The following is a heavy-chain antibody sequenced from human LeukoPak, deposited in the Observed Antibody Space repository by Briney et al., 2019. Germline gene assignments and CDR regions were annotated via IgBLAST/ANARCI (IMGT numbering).Heavy chain of an antibody. D-gene: IGHD6-19*01. CDR1: GFTVRGYG. V-gene: IGHV3-33*01. CDR3: ARGAAPTGWPDPAFDT. CDR2: VWHDGSSE. Sequence: GGSLRLSCAASGFTVRGYGMHWVRQAPGKGLEWVGIVWHDGSSEYYADPVKGRFTISRDTSKNTLYLQMNSLRVDDTAVYYCARGAAPTGWPDPAFDTWGQGTLVAVSS. J-gene: IGHJ4*02.